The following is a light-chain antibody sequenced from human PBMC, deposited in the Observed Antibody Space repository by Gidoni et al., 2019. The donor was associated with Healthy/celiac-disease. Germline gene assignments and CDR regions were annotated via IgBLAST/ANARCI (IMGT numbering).Light chain of an antibody. J-gene: IGLJ2*01. V-gene: IGLV3-1*01. CDR1: KLGDKY. CDR2: QDS. CDR3: QAWDSSTVV. Sequence: SYELTQPSSVSVSPGQTASITCSGDKLGDKYACWYQQKPGQSPVLVIYQDSKRPSGIPERFSGSSSGNTATLTISGTQAMDEADYYCQAWDSSTVVFGGGTKLTVL.